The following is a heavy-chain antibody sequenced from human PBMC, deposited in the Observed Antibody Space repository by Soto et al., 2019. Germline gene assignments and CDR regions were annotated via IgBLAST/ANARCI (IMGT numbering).Heavy chain of an antibody. D-gene: IGHD6-19*01. V-gene: IGHV4-39*01. CDR3: ARGRIAVDGGWFDS. CDR1: GGSISSSSYY. Sequence: SETLSLTCTVSGGSISSSSYYWSWIRQPPGKGLEWIGSIYYSGSTYYNPSLKSRVTISVDTSKNQFSLKLSSVTAADTAVYYCARGRIAVDGGWFDSWGQGTLVTVSS. CDR2: IYYSGST. J-gene: IGHJ5*01.